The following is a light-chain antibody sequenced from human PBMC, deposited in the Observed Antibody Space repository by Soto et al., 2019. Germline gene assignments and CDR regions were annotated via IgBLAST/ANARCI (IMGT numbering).Light chain of an antibody. CDR3: AACDDSLNGHVV. CDR1: SSNIGSNL. J-gene: IGLJ2*01. CDR2: SDN. Sequence: QSVLTQPPSASGTAGQRVTISCSGSSSNIGSNLVNWYQQLPGTAPKLLIFSDNQRPSGVPDRFSCSRSGTSASLAISGLQSEDEADYYCAACDDSLNGHVVFGGGTKLTVL. V-gene: IGLV1-44*01.